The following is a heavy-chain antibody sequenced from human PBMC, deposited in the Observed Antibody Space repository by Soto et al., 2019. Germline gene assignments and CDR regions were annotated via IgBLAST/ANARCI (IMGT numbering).Heavy chain of an antibody. D-gene: IGHD4-4*01. Sequence: QVQLVESGGGVVQPGRSLRLSCAASGFTFSSYAMHWVRQAPGKGLEWVAVISYDGSNKYYAESVKGRFTISRDNSKNTLYLQMNSLRAEDTAVYYCARAVATVTNYYYYGMDVWGQGTTVTVSS. CDR1: GFTFSSYA. J-gene: IGHJ6*02. V-gene: IGHV3-30-3*01. CDR3: ARAVATVTNYYYYGMDV. CDR2: ISYDGSNK.